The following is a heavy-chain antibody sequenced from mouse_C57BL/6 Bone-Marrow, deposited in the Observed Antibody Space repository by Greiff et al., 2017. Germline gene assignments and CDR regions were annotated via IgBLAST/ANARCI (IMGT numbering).Heavy chain of an antibody. CDR1: GFTFSDSY. Sequence: VQLKESGGGLVQPGGSLKLSCAASGFTFSDSYMYWVRQTPEKRLEWVAYISNGGGSTYYPDTVKGRFTISRYNAKNTLYLQMSRLKSEDTAMYYCARHDWDWFAYWGQGTLVTASA. D-gene: IGHD4-1*01. CDR2: ISNGGGST. J-gene: IGHJ3*01. CDR3: ARHDWDWFAY. V-gene: IGHV5-12*01.